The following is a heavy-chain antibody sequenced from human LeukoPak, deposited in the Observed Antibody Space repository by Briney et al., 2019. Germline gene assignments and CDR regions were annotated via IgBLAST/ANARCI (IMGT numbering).Heavy chain of an antibody. Sequence: ASVKASCKASGGTFSSYAISWVRQAPGQGLEWMGGIIPIFGTANYAQKFQGRVTITADESTSTAYMELSSLRSEDTAVYYCARDQGGQLVGYRGAFDIWGQGTMVTVSS. J-gene: IGHJ3*02. V-gene: IGHV1-69*13. CDR1: GGTFSSYA. D-gene: IGHD6-6*01. CDR3: ARDQGGQLVGYRGAFDI. CDR2: IIPIFGTA.